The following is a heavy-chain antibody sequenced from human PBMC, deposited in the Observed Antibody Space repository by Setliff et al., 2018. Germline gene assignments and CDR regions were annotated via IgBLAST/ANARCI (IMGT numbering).Heavy chain of an antibody. CDR3: AREGIAVAGMLDY. V-gene: IGHV4-4*08. CDR1: GGSISSYY. D-gene: IGHD6-19*01. J-gene: IGHJ4*02. Sequence: SETLFLTCSVSGGSISSYYWSWIRQPPGKGLEWIGYIYTSGSSGSTNYNSSLKSRVTISVDKSKNQFSLNLTSVTAADTAVYYCAREGIAVAGMLDYWGQGTLVTVSS. CDR2: IYTSGSSGST.